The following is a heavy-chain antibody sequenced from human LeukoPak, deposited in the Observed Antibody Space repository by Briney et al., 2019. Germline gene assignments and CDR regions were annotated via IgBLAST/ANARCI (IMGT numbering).Heavy chain of an antibody. V-gene: IGHV3-66*01. CDR1: GFTVSSNY. D-gene: IGHD3-22*01. CDR2: IYSGGST. CDR3: ARVRNYDSSGYYSLDAFDI. J-gene: IGHJ3*02. Sequence: GGSLRLSCAASGFTVSSNYMSWVRQAPGKGLEWVSVIYSGGSTYYADSVKGRFTISRDNFKNTLYLQMNSLRAEDTAVYYCARVRNYDSSGYYSLDAFDIWGQGTMVTVSS.